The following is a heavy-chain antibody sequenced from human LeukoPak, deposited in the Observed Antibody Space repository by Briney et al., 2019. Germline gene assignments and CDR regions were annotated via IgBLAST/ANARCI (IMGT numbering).Heavy chain of an antibody. Sequence: SVKVSCKASGGTFSSYAISWVRQAPGQGLEWMGGIIPIFGTANYAQKFQGRVTIIADEPTSTAYMELSSLRSEDTAVYYCARSSLYCSGGSCYSGYYGMDVWGQGTTVTVSS. D-gene: IGHD2-15*01. CDR3: ARSSLYCSGGSCYSGYYGMDV. J-gene: IGHJ6*02. CDR2: IIPIFGTA. V-gene: IGHV1-69*13. CDR1: GGTFSSYA.